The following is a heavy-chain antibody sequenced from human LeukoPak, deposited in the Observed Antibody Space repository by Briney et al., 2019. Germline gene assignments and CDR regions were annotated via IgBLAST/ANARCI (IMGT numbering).Heavy chain of an antibody. J-gene: IGHJ4*02. V-gene: IGHV4-34*01. D-gene: IGHD3-22*01. CDR1: GGSFSGYY. Sequence: SETLSLTCAVYGGSFSGYYWSWIRQPPGKGLEWIGEINHSGSTNYNPSLKSRVTISVDTSKNQFSLKLSSVTAADTAVYYCARGWRYYDSSGPKALGYWGQGTLVTVSS. CDR2: INHSGST. CDR3: ARGWRYYDSSGPKALGY.